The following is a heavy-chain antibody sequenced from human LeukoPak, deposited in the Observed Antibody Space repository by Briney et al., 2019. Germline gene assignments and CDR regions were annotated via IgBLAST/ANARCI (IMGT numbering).Heavy chain of an antibody. CDR1: GGSFSGYY. Sequence: SETLSLTCAVYGGSFSGYYWSWIRQPPGKGLEWIGRIYTSGSTNYNPSLKSRVTMSVDTSKNQFSLKLSSVTAADTAVYYCARLSNYYDSSGYYLYAFDIWGQGTMVTVSS. V-gene: IGHV4-59*10. J-gene: IGHJ3*02. D-gene: IGHD3-22*01. CDR3: ARLSNYYDSSGYYLYAFDI. CDR2: IYTSGST.